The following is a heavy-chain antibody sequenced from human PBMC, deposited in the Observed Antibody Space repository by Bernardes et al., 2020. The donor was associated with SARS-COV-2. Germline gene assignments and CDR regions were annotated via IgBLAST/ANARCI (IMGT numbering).Heavy chain of an antibody. CDR2: ITGSGSTI. Sequence: GGSLRLSCAASGFTFNNFEMNWVRQAPGKGLEWVSYITGSGSTIYYADSVKGRFTISRDNAKNSLYLQMNSLRAEDTAGYYCARSTPLPPRAGDYWGQGTLVTVSS. CDR3: ARSTPLPPRAGDY. V-gene: IGHV3-48*03. CDR1: GFTFNNFE. J-gene: IGHJ4*02. D-gene: IGHD6-19*01.